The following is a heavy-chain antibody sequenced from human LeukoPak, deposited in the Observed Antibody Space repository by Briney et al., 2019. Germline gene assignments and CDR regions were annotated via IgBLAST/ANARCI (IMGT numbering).Heavy chain of an antibody. Sequence: GRSLRLSCAASGFTFSSYGMHWVRQAPGKGLEWVAVISYDGSNKYYADSVKGRFTISRDNSKNTLYLQMNSLRPEDTAVYYCAKGGDILTGYYLYWYFDLWGRGTLVTVSS. J-gene: IGHJ2*01. V-gene: IGHV3-30*18. D-gene: IGHD3-9*01. CDR1: GFTFSSYG. CDR3: AKGGDILTGYYLYWYFDL. CDR2: ISYDGSNK.